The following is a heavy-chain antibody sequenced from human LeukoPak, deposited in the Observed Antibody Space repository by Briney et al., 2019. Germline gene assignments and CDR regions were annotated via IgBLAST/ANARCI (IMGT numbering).Heavy chain of an antibody. CDR1: GFTFSMSA. Sequence: PGGSLRLSCATSGFTFSMSAMHWVRLAPGKGLDWVAVISFDGDNKFYADSVKGRFSISRDNSKNTLYLQMNSLGLDDTAVYFCARGRAGIAAAGFDYWGQGTLVTVSS. D-gene: IGHD6-13*01. V-gene: IGHV3-30-3*01. CDR2: ISFDGDNK. CDR3: ARGRAGIAAAGFDY. J-gene: IGHJ4*02.